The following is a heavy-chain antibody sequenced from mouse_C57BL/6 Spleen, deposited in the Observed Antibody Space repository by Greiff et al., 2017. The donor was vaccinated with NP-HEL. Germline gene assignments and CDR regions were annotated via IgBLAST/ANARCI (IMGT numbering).Heavy chain of an antibody. V-gene: IGHV8-8*01. D-gene: IGHD1-1*01. CDR2: IWWDDAK. CDR1: GFSLSTFGMG. J-gene: IGHJ4*01. Sequence: QVTLKVSGPGILQPSQTLSLTCSFSGFSLSTFGMGVGWIRQPSGKGLEWLAHIWWDDAKYYSPALESRLPISKDTSKNQKLLKIANVDTADTATYYCARINYYGSSYLYAMDYWGQGTSVTVAS. CDR3: ARINYYGSSYLYAMDY.